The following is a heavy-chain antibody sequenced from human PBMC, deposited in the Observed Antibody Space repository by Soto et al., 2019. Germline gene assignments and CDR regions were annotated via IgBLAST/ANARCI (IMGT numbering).Heavy chain of an antibody. V-gene: IGHV3-23*01. CDR2: ISSSGGNT. Sequence: EVQLLESGGDLVQPGWSLRLSCAASGFTFSTYAMSWVRQAPGKGLEWVSTISSSGGNTYYKDSLKVRFTISRDNSKNTRYLQMNSLRAEDTAIYYWAKRPTSTGFGDPFDIWGQGTMVTVSS. CDR3: AKRPTSTGFGDPFDI. J-gene: IGHJ3*02. D-gene: IGHD3-10*01. CDR1: GFTFSTYA.